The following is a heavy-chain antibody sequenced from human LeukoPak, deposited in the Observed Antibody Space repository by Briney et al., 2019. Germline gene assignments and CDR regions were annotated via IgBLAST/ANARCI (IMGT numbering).Heavy chain of an antibody. CDR1: GGSFSGYY. J-gene: IGHJ5*02. CDR3: ARLRYYYDSSGYYYPQAWFDP. V-gene: IGHV4-34*01. CDR2: INHSGST. Sequence: SETLSLTCAVYGGSFSGYYWSWIRQPPGKGLEWIGEINHSGSTNYNPSLKSRVTISVDTSKNQFSLKLSSVTAADTAVYYCARLRYYYDSSGYYYPQAWFDPWGQGTLVTVSS. D-gene: IGHD3-22*01.